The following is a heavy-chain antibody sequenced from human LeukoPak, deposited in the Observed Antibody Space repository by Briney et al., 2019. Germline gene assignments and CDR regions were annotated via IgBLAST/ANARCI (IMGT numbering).Heavy chain of an antibody. CDR1: GGSFSGYY. V-gene: IGHV4-34*01. CDR2: INHSGST. Sequence: SETLSLTCAVYGGSFSGYYWSWIRQPPGKGLEWIGEINHSGSTNYNPSLKSRVTISVDTSKNQFSLKLSSVTAADTAVYYCARQRGYCSGGSCPLVSAVGYWGQGTLVTVSS. J-gene: IGHJ4*02. CDR3: ARQRGYCSGGSCPLVSAVGY. D-gene: IGHD2-15*01.